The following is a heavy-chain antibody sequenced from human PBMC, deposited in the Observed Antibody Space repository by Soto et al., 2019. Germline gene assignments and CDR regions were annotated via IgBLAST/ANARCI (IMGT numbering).Heavy chain of an antibody. J-gene: IGHJ4*02. CDR3: ARDPKTSGGQHWAFTYFDS. V-gene: IGHV3-30-3*01. D-gene: IGHD7-27*01. CDR1: GFSFSISP. CDR2: ISYDGTNK. Sequence: GGSLRLSCAASGFSFSISPMHWVRQAPGKGPEWVALISYDGTNKFYADSVKGRFTISRDNSKSTLYLQVDSLRPEDAAVYYCARDPKTSGGQHWAFTYFDSWGQGTLVTVSS.